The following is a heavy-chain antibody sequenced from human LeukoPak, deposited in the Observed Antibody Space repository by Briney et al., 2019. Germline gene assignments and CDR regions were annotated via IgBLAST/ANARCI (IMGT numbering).Heavy chain of an antibody. D-gene: IGHD3-10*01. Sequence: GGSLRLSCAASGFTFSNFWMTWVRQAPGKGLEWVANINRDGSQKNYVDSVKGRFTISRDNARNSLYLQMNTLRAEETAVYYCARDRYYVSGTYYRFDYWGPGALVTVSS. V-gene: IGHV3-7*01. CDR1: GFTFSNFW. J-gene: IGHJ4*02. CDR3: ARDRYYVSGTYYRFDY. CDR2: INRDGSQK.